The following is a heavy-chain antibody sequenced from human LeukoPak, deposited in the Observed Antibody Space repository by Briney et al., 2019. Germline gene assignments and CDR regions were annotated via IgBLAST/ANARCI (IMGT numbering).Heavy chain of an antibody. D-gene: IGHD4-23*01. V-gene: IGHV3-74*01. CDR1: GLTFSSYE. CDR3: ARQVPYYGGNSGWFDP. J-gene: IGHJ5*02. Sequence: GGSLRLSCAASGLTFSSYEMNWVRQAPGKGLVWVSRINSDGSSTSYADSVKGRFTISRDNAKNTLYLQMNSLRAEDTAVYYCARQVPYYGGNSGWFDPWGQGTLVTVSS. CDR2: INSDGSST.